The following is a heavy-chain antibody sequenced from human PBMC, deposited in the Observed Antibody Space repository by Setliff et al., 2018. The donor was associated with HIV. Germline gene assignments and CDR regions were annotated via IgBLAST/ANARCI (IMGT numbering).Heavy chain of an antibody. D-gene: IGHD3-10*01. CDR1: GYTFTNYY. CDR2: INCKNGDT. J-gene: IGHJ4*02. V-gene: IGHV1-46*01. CDR3: ARETQTGSGSYLV. Sequence: GASVKVSCKTSGYTFTNYYVNWVRQAPGQGLEWMGIINCKNGDTSYPQKFQGRVTVTSDTSTSTVYTDLSGLRPEDTAVYYCARETQTGSGSYLVWGQGALVTVSS.